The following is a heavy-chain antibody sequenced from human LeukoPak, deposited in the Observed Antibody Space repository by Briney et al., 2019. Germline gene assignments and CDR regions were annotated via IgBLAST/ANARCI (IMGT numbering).Heavy chain of an antibody. J-gene: IGHJ5*02. CDR2: IYHSGTT. V-gene: IGHV4-34*01. D-gene: IGHD6-13*01. Sequence: SETLSLTCAVSGVSLSGYYWGWIRQTPGKGLEWIGNIYHSGTTYYNPSLKSRVTISVDTSKNQFSLNVSSVTAADTAMYYCARAYSSSWYFNWFDPWGQGTLVTVSS. CDR1: GVSLSGYY. CDR3: ARAYSSSWYFNWFDP.